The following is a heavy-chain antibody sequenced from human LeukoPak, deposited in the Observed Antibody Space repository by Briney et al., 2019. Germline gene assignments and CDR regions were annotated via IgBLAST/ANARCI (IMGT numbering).Heavy chain of an antibody. CDR2: IYHSGST. Sequence: PSETLSLTCTVSGGSISSSGYSWTWIRQPPGKGLEWIGYIYHSGSTYYNPSLKSRVTISVDTSKNQFSLKLSSVTAADTAVYYCARHFGSGSYYNGVDYWGQGTLVTVSS. V-gene: IGHV4-30-2*03. D-gene: IGHD3-10*01. CDR1: GGSISSSGYS. J-gene: IGHJ4*02. CDR3: ARHFGSGSYYNGVDY.